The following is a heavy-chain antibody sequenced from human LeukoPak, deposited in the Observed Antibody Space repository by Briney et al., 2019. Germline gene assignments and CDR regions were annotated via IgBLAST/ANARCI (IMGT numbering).Heavy chain of an antibody. Sequence: GGSLRLSCAASGFTFSSYAMSWVRQAPGKGLVWVSRINTDGSSTSYADSVKGRFTISRDNAKNTLYLQMNSLRAEDTAVYYCARDLYSGSYWDLYYFDYWGQGTLVTVSS. D-gene: IGHD1-26*01. CDR2: INTDGSST. V-gene: IGHV3-74*01. CDR1: GFTFSSYA. J-gene: IGHJ4*02. CDR3: ARDLYSGSYWDLYYFDY.